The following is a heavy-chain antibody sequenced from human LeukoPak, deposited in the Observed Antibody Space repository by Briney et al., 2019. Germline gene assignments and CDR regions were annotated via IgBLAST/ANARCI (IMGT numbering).Heavy chain of an antibody. V-gene: IGHV4-59*08. CDR3: AGGTAVAGTHWFDP. J-gene: IGHJ5*02. CDR1: GDSISSYY. CDR2: VHYSESS. D-gene: IGHD6-19*01. Sequence: SETLSLTCTVSGDSISSYYWSWLRQPPGKGPEWIGYVHYSESSTYIPSLKSRVAMSVDTSKNQFALKLSSVTAADTAVYYCAGGTAVAGTHWFDPWGQGTLVTVSS.